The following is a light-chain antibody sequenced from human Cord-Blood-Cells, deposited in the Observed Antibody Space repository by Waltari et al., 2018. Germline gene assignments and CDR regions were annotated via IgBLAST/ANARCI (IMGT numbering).Light chain of an antibody. CDR3: QQLNSYPLT. CDR1: QGISSY. V-gene: IGKV1-9*01. CDR2: AAS. Sequence: IQLTKSPSSLSASVGDRVTITCRASQGISSYLAWYQQKPGKAPKLLVYAASTLQSGVPSRFSVSGSGTEFTLTINSLQPEDFATYYCQQLNSYPLTFGGGTKVEIK. J-gene: IGKJ4*01.